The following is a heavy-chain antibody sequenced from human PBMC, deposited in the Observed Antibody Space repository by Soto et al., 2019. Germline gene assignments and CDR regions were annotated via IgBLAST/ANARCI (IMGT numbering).Heavy chain of an antibody. V-gene: IGHV4-30-4*01. J-gene: IGHJ5*01. CDR1: GASISTVDYF. Sequence: SVTCSVSGASISTVDYFWAWIRQPPGQALEYIGYIYKSATTYYNPSFESRVAISLDTSKSQFSLNVTSVTAADTAVYFCARGRYCLTGRCFPNWFDSWGQGTLVTVSS. CDR2: IYKSATT. CDR3: ARGRYCLTGRCFPNWFDS. D-gene: IGHD2-15*01.